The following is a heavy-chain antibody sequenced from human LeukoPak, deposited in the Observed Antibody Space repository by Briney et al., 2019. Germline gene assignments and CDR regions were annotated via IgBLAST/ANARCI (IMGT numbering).Heavy chain of an antibody. CDR2: INHSGST. Sequence: PSETLSLTCAVYGGSFSDYYWTWIRQPPGEGLEWIGEINHSGSTNYSPSLKNRVTISVDTSKSQFSLKLTSVTAADTAEYYCARRTWGSGAGYFDFWGQGTLVTVSS. CDR3: ARRTWGSGAGYFDF. D-gene: IGHD7-27*01. J-gene: IGHJ4*02. CDR1: GGSFSDYY. V-gene: IGHV4-34*01.